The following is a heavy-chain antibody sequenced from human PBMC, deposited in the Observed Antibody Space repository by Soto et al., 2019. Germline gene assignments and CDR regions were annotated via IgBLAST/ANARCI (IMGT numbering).Heavy chain of an antibody. Sequence: SETLSLTCTVTGDSISSRSYYWGWIRQPPGKGLEWIGSIYYSGSTYNNPSLRSRVSMSIDTSKDQFSLKLKSVTAADTALYFCARPRTSVVTQAYFDVWGRGSLVTVSS. CDR1: GDSISSRSYY. D-gene: IGHD2-21*02. CDR2: IYYSGST. V-gene: IGHV4-39*01. CDR3: ARPRTSVVTQAYFDV. J-gene: IGHJ4*02.